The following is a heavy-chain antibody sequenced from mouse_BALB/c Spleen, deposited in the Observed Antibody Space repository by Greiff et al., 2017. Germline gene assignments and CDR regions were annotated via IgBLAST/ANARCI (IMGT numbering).Heavy chain of an antibody. Sequence: EVQGVESGGGLVQPGGSLKLSCAASGFTFSSYTMSWVRQTPEKRLEWVAYISNGGGSTYYPDTVKGRFTISRDNAKNTLYLQMSSLKSEDTAMYYCARHPGGYFDYWGQGTTLTVSS. CDR2: ISNGGGST. CDR1: GFTFSSYT. J-gene: IGHJ2*01. CDR3: ARHPGGYFDY. V-gene: IGHV5-12-2*01.